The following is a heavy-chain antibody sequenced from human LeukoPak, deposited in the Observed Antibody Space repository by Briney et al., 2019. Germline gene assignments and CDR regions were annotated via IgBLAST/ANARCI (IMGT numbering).Heavy chain of an antibody. D-gene: IGHD6-6*01. CDR1: GFTFDGYI. J-gene: IGHJ5*02. CDR2: LSHDGTFT. Sequence: GGSLRLSCAASGFTFDGYIMHWVRQSPGKRLEWVSLLSHDGTFTYYADSVRGRFTISRDNSKNFVYLQLTGLTSEDSGLYYCAKGWSSSSSSYFDAWGQGTLVTVS. V-gene: IGHV3-43*01. CDR3: AKGWSSSSSSYFDA.